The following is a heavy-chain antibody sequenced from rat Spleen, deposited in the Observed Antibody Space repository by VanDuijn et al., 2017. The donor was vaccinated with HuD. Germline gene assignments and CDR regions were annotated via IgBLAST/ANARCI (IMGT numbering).Heavy chain of an antibody. Sequence: EVQLVESDGGLVQPGRSLKLSCAASGFNFSDYAMAWVRQAPKKGLEWVTTIVYDGSGTYYRDSVKGRFTISRDNAKSTLYLQMNNLRSEDTAIYYCAGGGSGGLNWFAHWGQGTLVTVSS. D-gene: IGHD1-1*01. V-gene: IGHV5-17*01. CDR3: AGGGSGGLNWFAH. J-gene: IGHJ3*01. CDR2: IVYDGSGT. CDR1: GFNFSDYA.